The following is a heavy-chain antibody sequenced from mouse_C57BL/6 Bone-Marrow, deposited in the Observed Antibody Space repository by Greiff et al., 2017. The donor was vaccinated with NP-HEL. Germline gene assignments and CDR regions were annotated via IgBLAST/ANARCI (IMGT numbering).Heavy chain of an antibody. CDR1: GYAFSSYW. J-gene: IGHJ1*03. Sequence: VNLVESGAELVKPGASVKISCKASGYAFSSYWMNWVKQRPGKGLEWIGQIYPGDGDTNYNGKFKGKATLTADKSSSTAYMQLSSLTSEDSAVYFCARGTVVATDWYFDVWGTGTTVTVSS. CDR2: IYPGDGDT. V-gene: IGHV1-80*01. CDR3: ARGTVVATDWYFDV. D-gene: IGHD1-1*01.